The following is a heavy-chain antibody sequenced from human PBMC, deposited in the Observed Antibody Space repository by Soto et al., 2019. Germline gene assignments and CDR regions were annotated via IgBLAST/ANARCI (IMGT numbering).Heavy chain of an antibody. CDR1: GGSISSGDYY. CDR2: IYHSGST. Sequence: SETLSLTCTVSGGSISSGDYYWSWIRQPPGKGLEWIGYIYHSGSTYYNPSLKSRVTIPVDTSKNQFSLKLSSVTAADTAVYYCARERPDGARLDPWGQGTLVTVSS. V-gene: IGHV4-30-4*01. J-gene: IGHJ5*02. CDR3: ARERPDGARLDP. D-gene: IGHD6-6*01.